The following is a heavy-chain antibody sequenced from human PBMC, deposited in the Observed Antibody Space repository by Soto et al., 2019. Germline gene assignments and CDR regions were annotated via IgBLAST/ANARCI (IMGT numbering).Heavy chain of an antibody. CDR3: ARLTDDYGDPRVPWYFDL. V-gene: IGHV4-59*08. D-gene: IGHD4-17*01. Sequence: SETLSLTCTVSGGSISSYYWSWIRQPPGKGLEWIGYIYYSGSTNYNPSLKSRVTISVDTSKNQFSLKLSSVTAADTAVYYCARLTDDYGDPRVPWYFDLWGRGTLVTVSS. CDR1: GGSISSYY. CDR2: IYYSGST. J-gene: IGHJ2*01.